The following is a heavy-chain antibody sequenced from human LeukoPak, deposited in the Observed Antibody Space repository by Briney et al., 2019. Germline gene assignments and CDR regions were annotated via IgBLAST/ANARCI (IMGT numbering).Heavy chain of an antibody. CDR3: ARGGASTSCYCPGDDY. V-gene: IGHV3-48*03. CDR1: GFTFSSYE. D-gene: IGHD2-2*01. J-gene: IGHJ4*02. CDR2: ISSSGSTI. Sequence: GGSLRLSCAASGFTFSSYEMNWVRQAPGKGLEWVSYISSSGSTIYYADSVKGRFTISRDNAKNPLYLQMNSLRAEDTAVYYCARGGASTSCYCPGDDYWGQGTLVTVSS.